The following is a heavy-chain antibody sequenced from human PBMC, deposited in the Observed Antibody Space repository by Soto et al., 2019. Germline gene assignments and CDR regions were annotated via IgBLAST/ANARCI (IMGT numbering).Heavy chain of an antibody. CDR3: ARSYYDFWSCPRYIDF. V-gene: IGHV3-7*01. Sequence: GGSLRLSCAASGFTFSSYWMSWVRQAPGKGLEWVANIKQDGSEKYYVDSVKGRFTISRDNAKNSLYLQMNSLRAEDTAVYYCARSYYDFWSCPRYIDFWGKGTTVTVSS. CDR1: GFTFSSYW. D-gene: IGHD3-3*01. CDR2: IKQDGSEK. J-gene: IGHJ6*03.